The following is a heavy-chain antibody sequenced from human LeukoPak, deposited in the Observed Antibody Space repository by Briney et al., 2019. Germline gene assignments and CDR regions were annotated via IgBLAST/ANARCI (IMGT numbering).Heavy chain of an antibody. V-gene: IGHV1-46*01. D-gene: IGHD3-22*01. Sequence: ASVKVSCKASGYTFTSYYMHWVRQAPGQGLEWVGIINPSGGSTSYAQKFQGRVTITADESTSTAYMELSSLRSEDTAVYYCATSLYYYDSSGYPFDYWGQGTLVTVSS. CDR2: INPSGGST. CDR3: ATSLYYYDSSGYPFDY. CDR1: GYTFTSYY. J-gene: IGHJ4*02.